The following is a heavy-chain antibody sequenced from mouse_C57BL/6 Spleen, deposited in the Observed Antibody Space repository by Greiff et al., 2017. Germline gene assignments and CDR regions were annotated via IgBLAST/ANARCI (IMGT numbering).Heavy chain of an antibody. D-gene: IGHD2-4*01. J-gene: IGHJ4*01. CDR2: FDPSDSYT. CDR3: ARRDDYDGAMDY. CDR1: GYTFTSYW. V-gene: IGHV1-69*01. Sequence: QVQLQQPGAELVMPGASVKLSCKASGYTFTSYWMPWVKQRPGPGLEWIGEFDPSDSYTNYNQKFKGKSTLTVDKSSSTSYMQLSSLTSEDSAVYYCARRDDYDGAMDYWGQGTSVTVSS.